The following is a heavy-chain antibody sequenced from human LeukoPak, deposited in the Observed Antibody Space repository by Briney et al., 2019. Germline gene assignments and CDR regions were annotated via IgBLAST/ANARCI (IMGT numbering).Heavy chain of an antibody. D-gene: IGHD3-10*01. Sequence: PGGSLRLSCAASGFTFSSYAMSWVRQAPGKGPEWVSAISGSGGSTYYADSVKGRFTISRDNSKNTLYLQMNSLRAEDTAVYYCAKDCHGSGSYYSSRFDYWGQGTLVTDSS. CDR1: GFTFSSYA. V-gene: IGHV3-23*01. CDR3: AKDCHGSGSYYSSRFDY. J-gene: IGHJ4*02. CDR2: ISGSGGST.